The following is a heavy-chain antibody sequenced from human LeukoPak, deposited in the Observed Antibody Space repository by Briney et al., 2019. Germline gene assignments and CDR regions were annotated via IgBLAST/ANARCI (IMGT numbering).Heavy chain of an antibody. Sequence: SETLSLTCTVSGGSISSGGYYWSWIRQHPGKGLEWIGYIYYSGSTYYNPSLKSRVTISVDTSKNQFSLKLSSVTAADTAVYYCARGGYYDSSGYWGRSNAFHFNAKFDPWSQGTLVTVSS. CDR3: ARGGYYDSSGYWGRSNAFHFNAKFDP. CDR1: GGSISSGGYY. V-gene: IGHV4-31*03. CDR2: IYYSGST. J-gene: IGHJ5*02. D-gene: IGHD3-22*01.